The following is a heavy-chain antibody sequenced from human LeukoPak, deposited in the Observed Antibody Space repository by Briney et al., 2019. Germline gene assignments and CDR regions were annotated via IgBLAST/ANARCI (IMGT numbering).Heavy chain of an antibody. J-gene: IGHJ5*02. CDR1: GFTFSSNW. Sequence: GGSLRLSCAASGFTFSSNWMSWVRQAAGKGLEWVANINPDGTTKLYVGSGTGRFTISRDNARNSLYLEMNSLRDEDTAVYFCARGDFNTEWWFDPWGQGTRVTVSS. CDR2: INPDGTTK. CDR3: ARGDFNTEWWFDP. D-gene: IGHD3-3*01. V-gene: IGHV3-7*01.